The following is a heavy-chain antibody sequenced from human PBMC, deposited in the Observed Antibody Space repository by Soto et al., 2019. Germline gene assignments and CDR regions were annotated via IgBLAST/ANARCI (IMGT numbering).Heavy chain of an antibody. D-gene: IGHD3-10*01. V-gene: IGHV4-31*03. CDR3: ATDRSDGSGTVYY. CDR1: GGSMDSGTYC. J-gene: IGHJ4*02. CDR2: IYYRGYT. Sequence: QVQLQESGPGLVKPSQTLSLTCSVSGGSMDSGTYCWNWIRQHPGKGLEWIGYIYYRGYTYYNPYLRSRVPMSVDTSKNQFSLNLNSVTAADTAVYCCATDRSDGSGTVYYWGQGTLVTVSS.